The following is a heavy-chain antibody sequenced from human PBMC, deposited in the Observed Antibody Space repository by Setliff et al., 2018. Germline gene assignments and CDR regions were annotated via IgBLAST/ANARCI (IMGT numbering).Heavy chain of an antibody. CDR3: ARSPPTSTYYDFWSGYSYYFDY. CDR1: GYTFTSYA. CDR2: INAGNGNT. V-gene: IGHV1-3*01. D-gene: IGHD3-3*01. Sequence: GASVKVSCKASGYTFTSYAMNWVRQAPGQRLEWMGWINAGNGNTKYSQKFQGRVTITRDTSASTAYMELSSLRSEDTAVYYCARSPPTSTYYDFWSGYSYYFDYWGQGTLVTVSS. J-gene: IGHJ4*02.